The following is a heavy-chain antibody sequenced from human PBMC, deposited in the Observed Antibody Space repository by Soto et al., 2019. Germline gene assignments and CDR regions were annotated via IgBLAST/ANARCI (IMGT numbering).Heavy chain of an antibody. D-gene: IGHD3-3*01. CDR3: SRQASDFWSGKPQYYMDV. V-gene: IGHV3-73*01. CDR1: GFTFSGSA. Sequence: EVQLVESGGGLVQPGGSLKLSCAASGFTFSGSALHWVSQASGKGLEWVGRIRSKCNNYATAYGASLKGRFTISRDDSKNTAYLQMNSLNTEDTAVYYCSRQASDFWSGKPQYYMDVWGKGTTVTVSS. CDR2: IRSKCNNYAT. J-gene: IGHJ6*03.